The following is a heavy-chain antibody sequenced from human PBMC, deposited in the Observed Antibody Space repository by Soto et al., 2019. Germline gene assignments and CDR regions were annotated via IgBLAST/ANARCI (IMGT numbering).Heavy chain of an antibody. J-gene: IGHJ6*02. Sequence: QVQLVESGGGVVQPGWSLRLSCAASGFSISDYGMEWVRQAPGKGLEWVALISYDGSNTYYADSVKGRFTISRDNSKDTLFLQMTGLRREDTAVYYCAKGAGDRLPLGMDVWGQGTTVTVSS. CDR3: AKGAGDRLPLGMDV. V-gene: IGHV3-30*18. CDR2: ISYDGSNT. D-gene: IGHD1-26*01. CDR1: GFSISDYG.